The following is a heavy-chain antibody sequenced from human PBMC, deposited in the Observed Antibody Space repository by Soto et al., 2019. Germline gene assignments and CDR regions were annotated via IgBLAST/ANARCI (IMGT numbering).Heavy chain of an antibody. Sequence: ASVKVSCKASGSNFIDHYLHWVRQAPGQGLEWVGWINPQNGATSLSPKCKYRVIMTSDTYISTLFMELNNLRSDETGLDYCATAPPTPPQITRLAKAIHGVLRYLGQRTPVTFSS. CDR1: GSNFIDHY. CDR3: ATAPPTPPQITRLAKAIHGVLRY. J-gene: IGHJ4*02. D-gene: IGHD3-16*01. CDR2: INPQNGAT. V-gene: IGHV1-2*02.